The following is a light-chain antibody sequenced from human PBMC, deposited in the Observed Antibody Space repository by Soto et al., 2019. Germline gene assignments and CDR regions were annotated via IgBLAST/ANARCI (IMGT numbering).Light chain of an antibody. CDR1: QSVSSN. CDR3: QQYNSWPLT. V-gene: IGKV3D-15*01. CDR2: DIS. J-gene: IGKJ4*01. Sequence: IVMTQSPATLSVSPGERATLSCMASQSVSSNLAWYQQKPGQAPRVLIYDISTRATGIPTRFSGSGSGTEFTLTISSLQSEDFAVYYCQQYNSWPLTFGGGTKVDIK.